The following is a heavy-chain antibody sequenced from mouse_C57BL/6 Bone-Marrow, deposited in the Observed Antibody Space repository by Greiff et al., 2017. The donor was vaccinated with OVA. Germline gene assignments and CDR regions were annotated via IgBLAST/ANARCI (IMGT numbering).Heavy chain of an antibody. CDR1: GYTFTSYW. CDR2: INPSNGGT. V-gene: IGHV1-53*01. J-gene: IGHJ1*03. CDR3: ARWGGYGNWKYFDV. D-gene: IGHD2-1*01. Sequence: QVQLKQPGTELVKPGASVKLSCKASGYTFTSYWMHWVKQRPGQGLEWIGNINPSNGGTNYNEKFKSKATLTVDKSSSTAYMQLSSLTSEDSAVYYCARWGGYGNWKYFDVWGTGTTVTVSS.